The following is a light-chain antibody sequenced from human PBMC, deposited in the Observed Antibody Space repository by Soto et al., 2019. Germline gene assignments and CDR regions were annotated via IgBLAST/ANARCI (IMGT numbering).Light chain of an antibody. J-gene: IGKJ1*01. Sequence: EIVLTQSPGTLSLSPGERATLSCRASQSVSSSYLAWYQQKPGQALRLLIYGTSSRATAIPDRFSGSGSGTDFTLTISRLEPEDFAVYYCQQYGSSSWTFGQGTKVEIK. CDR1: QSVSSSY. CDR2: GTS. CDR3: QQYGSSSWT. V-gene: IGKV3-20*01.